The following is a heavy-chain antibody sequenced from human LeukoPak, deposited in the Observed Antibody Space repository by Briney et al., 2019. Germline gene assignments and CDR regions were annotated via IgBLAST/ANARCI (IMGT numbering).Heavy chain of an antibody. D-gene: IGHD4-17*01. CDR2: ISGTGGST. CDR1: GFTFRNYA. V-gene: IGHV3-23*01. Sequence: PGGSLRLSCAASGFTFRNYAMTWVRQASGKGLESVSVISGTGGSTYYADSVKGRFTISRDNSEYTLYLQMNSLRVEDAAVYYCAKGHADYGTGLDLWGQGTLVTVSS. CDR3: AKGHADYGTGLDL. J-gene: IGHJ5*02.